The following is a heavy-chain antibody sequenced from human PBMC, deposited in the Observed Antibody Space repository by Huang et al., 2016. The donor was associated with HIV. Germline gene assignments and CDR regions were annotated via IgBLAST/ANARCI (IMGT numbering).Heavy chain of an antibody. J-gene: IGHJ4*02. CDR3: ARPLTGTTALGY. Sequence: QLQLQESGPGLVKPSETLSLTCTVSGSSISSSYYWGWIRQPPGKGLEWIGNIYYRGNISYNPSLKSRVTISVDTSKNHISLTVDSVTAADTAVYYCARPLTGTTALGYWGQGTLVTVSS. V-gene: IGHV4-39*01. CDR1: GSSISSSYY. D-gene: IGHD1-20*01. CDR2: IYYRGNI.